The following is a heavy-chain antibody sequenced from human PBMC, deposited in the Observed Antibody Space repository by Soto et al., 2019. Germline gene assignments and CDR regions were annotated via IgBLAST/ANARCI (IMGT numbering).Heavy chain of an antibody. CDR1: GYTFTSYY. CDR3: ARGLFAGDV. J-gene: IGHJ6*04. Sequence: QVQLVQSGAEVKKPGASVRVSCKASGYTFTSYYIHWVRQAPGQGLEWMGIINPNGGSTNYAQKFQGRVTMIRDTSTSTVYMDLSSLRSEDTAVYYCARGLFAGDVWGKGTTVTVSS. CDR2: INPNGGST. V-gene: IGHV1-46*03.